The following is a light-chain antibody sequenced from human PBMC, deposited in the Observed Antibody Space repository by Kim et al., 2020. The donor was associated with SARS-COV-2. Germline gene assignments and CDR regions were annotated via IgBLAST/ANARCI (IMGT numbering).Light chain of an antibody. CDR1: QSVRSTS. V-gene: IGKV3-20*01. J-gene: IGKJ1*01. Sequence: SPGERATLSCRASQSVRSTSLGRYQQKPGQAPRLLIYGASSRATGIPDRFSGSGSGTDFTLTISRLEPEDFAVYYCQQYGSSPRTFGQGTKVDIK. CDR3: QQYGSSPRT. CDR2: GAS.